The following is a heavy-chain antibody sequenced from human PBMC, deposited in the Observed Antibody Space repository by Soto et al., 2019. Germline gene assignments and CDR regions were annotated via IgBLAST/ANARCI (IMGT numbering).Heavy chain of an antibody. J-gene: IGHJ4*02. CDR2: IEGDGSEK. D-gene: IGHD1-1*01. V-gene: IGHV3-7*05. CDR3: VRGLYTGSPHFFY. Sequence: LRCAVSELNISTYWMTRVSKDPGKGLEWVANIEGDGSEKNYVDSVKGRFTVSRDNAKRSLYLQMNSLRVEDTAVYYCVRGLYTGSPHFFYWGQGTLVTVSS. CDR1: ELNISTYW.